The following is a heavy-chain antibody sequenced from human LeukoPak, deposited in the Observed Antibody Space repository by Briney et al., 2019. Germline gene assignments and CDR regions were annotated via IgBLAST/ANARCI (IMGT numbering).Heavy chain of an antibody. V-gene: IGHV4-4*07. Sequence: SETLSLTCTVSGGSISSYYWSWIRQPAGKGLEWIGRIYTSGSTNYNPSLKSRVTMSVDTSKNQFSLKLTSVTAADTAVYYCARDLSHSGWYQEGYWGQGTLVTVSS. CDR2: IYTSGST. CDR1: GGSISSYY. J-gene: IGHJ4*02. CDR3: ARDLSHSGWYQEGY. D-gene: IGHD6-19*01.